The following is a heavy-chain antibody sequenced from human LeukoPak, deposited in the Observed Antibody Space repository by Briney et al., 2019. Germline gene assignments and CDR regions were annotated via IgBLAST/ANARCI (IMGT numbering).Heavy chain of an antibody. CDR3: ARSRSLYCSGGSCDEFFFDF. V-gene: IGHV3-33*01. CDR2: TWYDGSKN. CDR1: GFSFSDYG. Sequence: GMSLRLSCAASGFSFSDYGTHWVRQAPGKGLEWVAVTWYDGSKNYYADSVKARFTISRDNSKNTLYLQLSSLRAEDTAVYYCARSRSLYCSGGSCDEFFFDFWGQGTLVTVPS. J-gene: IGHJ4*02. D-gene: IGHD2-15*01.